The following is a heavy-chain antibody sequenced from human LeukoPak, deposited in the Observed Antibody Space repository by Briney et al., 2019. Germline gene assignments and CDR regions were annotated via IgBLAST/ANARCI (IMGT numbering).Heavy chain of an antibody. J-gene: IGHJ4*02. CDR3: AKVYGTTVTTGGDY. D-gene: IGHD4-17*01. CDR1: GFTFSSYA. V-gene: IGHV3-23*01. Sequence: RGSLRLSCAASGFTFSSYAMSWVRQAPGTGLEWVSTISGMDGSTYNPDSVKGRFTISRENSKNPLYLKMNSLRAEDTAVYYCAKVYGTTVTTGGDYWGQGTLVTVSS. CDR2: ISGMDGST.